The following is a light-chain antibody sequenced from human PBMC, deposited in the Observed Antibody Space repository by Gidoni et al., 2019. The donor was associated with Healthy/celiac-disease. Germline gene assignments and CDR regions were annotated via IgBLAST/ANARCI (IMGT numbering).Light chain of an antibody. J-gene: IGLJ2*01. Sequence: QSALTQPASVSGSPGQSITISCTGSSSAVGGYNYVSWYQQHPGKAPKLMIYEVSNRPSGVSNRFSGSKSGNTASLTISGLQAEDEADYYCSSYTSTTTLGFFGGGTKLTVL. CDR3: SSYTSTTTLGF. CDR2: EVS. V-gene: IGLV2-14*01. CDR1: SSAVGGYNY.